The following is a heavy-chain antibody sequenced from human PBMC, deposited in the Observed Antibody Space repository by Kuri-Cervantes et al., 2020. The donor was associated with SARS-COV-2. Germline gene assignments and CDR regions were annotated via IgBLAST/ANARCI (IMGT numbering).Heavy chain of an antibody. Sequence: GESLKISCAASGFTFSSYGTHWVRQAPGKGLEWVAVIWYDGSNKYYADSVKGRFTISRDNSKNTLYLQMNSLRAEDTAVYYCAIDKGRGAFDHWGQGTLVTVSS. D-gene: IGHD6-25*01. CDR3: AIDKGRGAFDH. V-gene: IGHV3-33*08. J-gene: IGHJ4*02. CDR2: IWYDGSNK. CDR1: GFTFSSYG.